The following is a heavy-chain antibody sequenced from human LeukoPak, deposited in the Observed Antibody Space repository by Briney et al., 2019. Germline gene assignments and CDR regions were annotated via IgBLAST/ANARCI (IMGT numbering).Heavy chain of an antibody. CDR3: ARVRRYYYYGMDV. Sequence: SETLSLTCTVSGGSISSYYWSWIRQPPGKGLEWIGYIYYSGSTNYNPSLKSRVTISVDTSKNQFSLKLSSVTAADTAAYYCARVRRYYYYGMDVWGQGTTVTVSS. J-gene: IGHJ6*02. V-gene: IGHV4-59*01. CDR1: GGSISSYY. CDR2: IYYSGST.